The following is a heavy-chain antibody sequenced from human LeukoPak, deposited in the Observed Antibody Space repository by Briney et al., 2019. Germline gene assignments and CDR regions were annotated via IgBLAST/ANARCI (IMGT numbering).Heavy chain of an antibody. CDR1: GFTFSSYA. V-gene: IGHV3-23*01. J-gene: IGHJ4*02. CDR3: AAISYSGTWPVGY. Sequence: GGSLRLSCAASGFTFSSYAMNRVRQAPGEGLEWVSGISARGDTTYTADSVRGRFTISRDNSNNTLYLQMNTLTAEDTAVYYCAAISYSGTWPVGYWGQGILVTVTA. CDR2: ISARGDTT. D-gene: IGHD6-25*01.